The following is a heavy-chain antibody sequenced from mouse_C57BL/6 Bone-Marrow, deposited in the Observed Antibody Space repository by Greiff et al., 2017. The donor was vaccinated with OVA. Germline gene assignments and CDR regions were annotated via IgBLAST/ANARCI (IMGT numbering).Heavy chain of an antibody. CDR3: ASQLFYYYAMDY. J-gene: IGHJ4*01. CDR1: GYTFTSYW. V-gene: IGHV1-64*01. D-gene: IGHD4-1*02. CDR2: IHPNSGST. Sequence: QVQLKQPGAELVKPGASVKLSCKASGYTFTSYWMHWVKQRPGQGLEWIGMIHPNSGSTNYNEKFKSKATLTVDKSSSTAYMQLSSLTSEDSAVYYCASQLFYYYAMDYWGQGTSVTVSS.